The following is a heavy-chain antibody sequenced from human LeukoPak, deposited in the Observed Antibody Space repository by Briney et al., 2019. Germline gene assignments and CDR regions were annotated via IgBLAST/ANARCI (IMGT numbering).Heavy chain of an antibody. D-gene: IGHD5-18*01. CDR3: ARHVQDTAMVTPLYYFDY. CDR1: GGSVNSGSFY. CDR2: IYYSGTT. J-gene: IGHJ4*02. Sequence: SETLSLTCTVSGGSVNSGSFYWSWIRQPPGKGLEWIGNIYYSGTTNYNPSLKSRVTISLDTSKNQFSLKLSSVTAADTAVYYCARHVQDTAMVTPLYYFDYWGQGTLVTVSS. V-gene: IGHV4-61*01.